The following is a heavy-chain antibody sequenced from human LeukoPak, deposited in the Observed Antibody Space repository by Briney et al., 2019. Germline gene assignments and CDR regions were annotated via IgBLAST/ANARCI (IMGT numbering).Heavy chain of an antibody. CDR1: GYTFTSYY. CDR3: AAMYTVREVIIGDDY. Sequence: ASVKVSCKASGYTFTSYYMHWVRQAPGQGLEWMGIINPSGGSTNYAQKFQGRVTISTTTVYMDLNSLRSEDTAVYYCAAMYTVREVIIGDDYWGQGTLVTVSS. D-gene: IGHD3-10*01. CDR2: INPSGGST. V-gene: IGHV1-46*01. J-gene: IGHJ4*02.